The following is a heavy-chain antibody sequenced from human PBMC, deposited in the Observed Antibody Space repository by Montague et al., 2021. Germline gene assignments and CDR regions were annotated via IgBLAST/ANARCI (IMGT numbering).Heavy chain of an antibody. CDR2: IYYSGST. Sequence: SETLSLTCTVSGGSISSSSYYWGWIRQPPGKGLEWIGSIYYSGSTYYNPSLKSRVTISVDTSKNQFSLKLSSVTAADTAVYSCAGHVIGNYGMDVWGQGTTVTVSS. CDR1: GGSISSSSYY. J-gene: IGHJ6*02. D-gene: IGHD3-16*02. CDR3: AGHVIGNYGMDV. V-gene: IGHV4-39*01.